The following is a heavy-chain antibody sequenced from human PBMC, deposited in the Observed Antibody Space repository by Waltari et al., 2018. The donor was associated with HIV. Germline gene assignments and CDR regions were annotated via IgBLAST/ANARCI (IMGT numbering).Heavy chain of an antibody. CDR1: GLTFSVYS. CDR2: ISGSGGST. CDR3: AKGGILPAAAYDS. D-gene: IGHD2-2*01. J-gene: IGHJ4*02. V-gene: IGHV3-23*01. Sequence: EVQLLESGGCLVQSGGSLRLSCAASGLTFSVYSMTWVRQAPGKGLEWVSTISGSGGSTYYADSVKGRFTISRDNSGNTLYLRMDSLRAGDTAIYYCAKGGILPAAAYDSWGQGTLVTVSS.